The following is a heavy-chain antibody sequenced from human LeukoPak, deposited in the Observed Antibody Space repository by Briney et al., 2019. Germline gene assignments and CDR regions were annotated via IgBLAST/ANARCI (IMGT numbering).Heavy chain of an antibody. V-gene: IGHV3-30*18. D-gene: IGHD2-2*01. CDR2: ISYDGSNK. Sequence: GGSLSLSCAASGFTFSSSGMHWLRQAPGRGLEWVAVISYDGSNKYYADSVKGRFTSSRGNSENTLYLQMNSLRAEDTAVYYCAKGGCSSTSCYVKGDFDYWGQGTLVTVSS. CDR1: GFTFSSSG. J-gene: IGHJ4*02. CDR3: AKGGCSSTSCYVKGDFDY.